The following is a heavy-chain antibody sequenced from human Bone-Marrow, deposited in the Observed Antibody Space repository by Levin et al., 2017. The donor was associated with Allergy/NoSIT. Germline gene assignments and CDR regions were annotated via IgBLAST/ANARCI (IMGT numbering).Heavy chain of an antibody. V-gene: IGHV4-59*13. CDR3: SRDTGGDVFGLGGRSNRFDP. D-gene: IGHD3-16*01. J-gene: IGHJ5*02. Sequence: SETLSLTCTVSGGSISGYFWNWFRQPPGKGLEWIGYIYQTGSTYSNPSLESRLTISVDTSKNQFSLTLHSVTASATAIYYCSRDTGGDVFGLGGRSNRFDPWGQGTRVTVSS. CDR1: GGSISGYF. CDR2: IYQTGST.